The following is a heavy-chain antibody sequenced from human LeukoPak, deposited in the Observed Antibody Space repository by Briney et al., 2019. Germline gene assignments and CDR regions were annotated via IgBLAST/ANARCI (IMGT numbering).Heavy chain of an antibody. CDR1: GFTFSSYG. CDR2: ISYDGRNK. J-gene: IGHJ4*02. CDR3: AKDLGDYYDSSGYDY. V-gene: IGHV3-30*18. Sequence: GRSLRLSCAASGFTFSSYGMHWVRQAPGKGLEWVAVISYDGRNKYYADSVKGRFTISRDNSKNTLYLQMNSLRAEDTAVYYCAKDLGDYYDSSGYDYWGQGTLVTVSS. D-gene: IGHD3-22*01.